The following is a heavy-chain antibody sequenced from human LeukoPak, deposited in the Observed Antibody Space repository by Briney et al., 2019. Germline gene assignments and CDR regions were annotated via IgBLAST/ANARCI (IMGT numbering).Heavy chain of an antibody. CDR3: ARSGYSYGPDY. V-gene: IGHV4-30-4*01. CDR1: GGSISSADYY. J-gene: IGHJ4*02. CDR2: IYYSGST. D-gene: IGHD5-18*01. Sequence: PSETLSLTCTVSGGSISSADYYWSWVRQPPGKGLEWIGSIYYSGSTYYNPSLKSRVTISVDRSKNQFSLKLSSVTAADTAVYYCARSGYSYGPDYWGQGTLVTVSS.